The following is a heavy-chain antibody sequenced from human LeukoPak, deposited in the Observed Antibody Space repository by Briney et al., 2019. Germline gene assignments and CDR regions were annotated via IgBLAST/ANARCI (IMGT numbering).Heavy chain of an antibody. J-gene: IGHJ6*03. CDR1: GLTFSRYW. Sequence: PGGSLRLSCAASGLTFSRYWMHWVRQAAGKGLVWVSRINSDGSSTSYADSVKGRFTISRDNAKNTLYLQMNSLRAEDPAVYSCARALGRYMDVWGKGTTVTISS. CDR3: ARALGRYMDV. D-gene: IGHD6-6*01. V-gene: IGHV3-74*01. CDR2: INSDGSST.